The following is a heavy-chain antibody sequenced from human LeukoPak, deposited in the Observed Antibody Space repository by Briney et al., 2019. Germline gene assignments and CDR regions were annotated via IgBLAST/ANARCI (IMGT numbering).Heavy chain of an antibody. J-gene: IGHJ4*02. CDR2: ISGSGGAT. CDR1: GFTFNNYA. V-gene: IGHV3-23*01. CDR3: AKDQSPTVTGTRGYFDY. D-gene: IGHD6-19*01. Sequence: GGSLRLSCAASGFTFNNYAMTWVRQAPGKGLEWVSTISGSGGATYYADSVKGRSTISRDNSKNTLYLQMNSLRAEDTAVYYCAKDQSPTVTGTRGYFDYWGQGTLVTVSS.